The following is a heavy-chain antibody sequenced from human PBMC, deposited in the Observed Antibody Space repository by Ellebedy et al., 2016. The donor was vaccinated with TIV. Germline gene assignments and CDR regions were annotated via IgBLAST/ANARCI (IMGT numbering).Heavy chain of an antibody. CDR1: GLTFNIYV. V-gene: IGHV3-23*01. Sequence: PGGSLRLSCAASGLTFNIYVMNWVRQAPGKGLEWVSTISGSGGRTPYADSVKGRFTISRDNSKNTLYLQVNSLRAEDTAVYYCAADRYCSGGNCYWVDYWGQGTLVTVSS. CDR2: ISGSGGRT. J-gene: IGHJ4*02. D-gene: IGHD2-15*01. CDR3: AADRYCSGGNCYWVDY.